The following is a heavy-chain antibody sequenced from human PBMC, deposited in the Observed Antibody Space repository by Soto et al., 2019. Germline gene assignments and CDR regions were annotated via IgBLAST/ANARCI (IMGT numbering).Heavy chain of an antibody. V-gene: IGHV3-23*01. CDR3: VQSGRNWGAFDF. D-gene: IGHD7-27*01. Sequence: VQLLESGGDLVQSGGSLRLSCVASGFILNNYAMSWVSQDPGKGLEWVSTIGGTDGDSDGVPWYEDSVKGRFTICRESTENTLFLHIENLRPDDSAIYYCVQSGRNWGAFDFRGKGNTVVVS. CDR2: IGGTDGDSDGVP. J-gene: IGHJ6*03. CDR1: GFILNNYA.